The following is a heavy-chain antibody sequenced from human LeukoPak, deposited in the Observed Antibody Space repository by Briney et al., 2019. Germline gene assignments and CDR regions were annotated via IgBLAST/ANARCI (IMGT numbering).Heavy chain of an antibody. CDR1: GGSIGSSSYY. J-gene: IGHJ5*02. CDR3: ARVQQQLAGDWFDP. V-gene: IGHV4-39*07. Sequence: SETLSLTCTVSGGSIGSSSYYWGWIRQPPGKGLEWIGSIYYSGSTYYNPSLKSRVTISVDTSKNQFSLKLSSVTAADTAVYYCARVQQQLAGDWFDPWGQGTLVTVSS. CDR2: IYYSGST. D-gene: IGHD6-13*01.